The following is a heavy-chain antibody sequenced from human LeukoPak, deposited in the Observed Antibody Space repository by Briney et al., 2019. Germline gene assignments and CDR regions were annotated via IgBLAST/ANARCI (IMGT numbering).Heavy chain of an antibody. CDR2: ISGSGSST. V-gene: IGHV3-23*01. CDR3: ARGGGLDV. J-gene: IGHJ6*02. Sequence: GGSLRLSCAASGFTFSSYAMSWVRQAPGKGLEWVSTISGSGSSTYYVDSVKGRFTISRDNAKNSLYLQMSNLRAEDTAVYFCARGGGLDVWGQGTTVTVSS. CDR1: GFTFSSYA. D-gene: IGHD3-16*01.